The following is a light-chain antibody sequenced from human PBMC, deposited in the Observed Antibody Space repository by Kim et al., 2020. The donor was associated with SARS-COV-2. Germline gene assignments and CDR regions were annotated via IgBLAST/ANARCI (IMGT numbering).Light chain of an antibody. CDR2: YDT. V-gene: IGLV3-21*04. J-gene: IGLJ2*01. CDR1: NIGSES. CDR3: QVWDSSSEHVV. Sequence: VSVAPGKTARITCGGNNIGSESVHWYQQKPGQAPLLVIYYDTDRPSGIPERFSGANSGNTATLTISRVEAGDEADYYCQVWDSSSEHVVFGGGTQLTVL.